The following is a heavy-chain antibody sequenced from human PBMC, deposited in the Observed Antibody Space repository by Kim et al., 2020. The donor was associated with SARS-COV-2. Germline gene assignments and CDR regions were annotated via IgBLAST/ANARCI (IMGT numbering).Heavy chain of an antibody. CDR1: GGSISSYY. J-gene: IGHJ4*02. CDR3: ASLGGYFDY. Sequence: SETLSLTCTVSGGSISSYYWSWIRQPPGKGLEWIGYIYYSGSTNYNPSLKSRVTISVDTSKNQFSLKLSSVTAADTAVYYCASLGGYFDYWGRGTLVTVSS. CDR2: IYYSGST. V-gene: IGHV4-59*13.